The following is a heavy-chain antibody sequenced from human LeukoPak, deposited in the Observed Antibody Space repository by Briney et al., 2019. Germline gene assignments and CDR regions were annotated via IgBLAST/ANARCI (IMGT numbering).Heavy chain of an antibody. Sequence: ASVKVSCKASGYTFTSYYMHWVRQATGQGLEWMGWMNPNSGNTGYAQKFQGRVTITRNTSISTAYMELSSLRSEDTAVYYCARVNYYYYMDVWGKGTTVTVSS. V-gene: IGHV1-8*03. CDR2: MNPNSGNT. CDR3: ARVNYYYYMDV. CDR1: GYTFTSYY. J-gene: IGHJ6*03.